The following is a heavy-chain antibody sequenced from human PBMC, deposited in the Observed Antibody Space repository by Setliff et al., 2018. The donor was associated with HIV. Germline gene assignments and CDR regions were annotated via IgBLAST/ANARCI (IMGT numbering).Heavy chain of an antibody. D-gene: IGHD3-22*01. CDR3: ARARNISWLGSSTRNNWFDP. CDR1: NGSISNNY. CDR2: ISYNGGF. V-gene: IGHV4-59*01. Sequence: SETLSLTCSVSNGSISNNYWSWIRQPPGKGLEWIGYISYNGGFNSNPSLKSRVTISVGTPNNRFFLELSSVTPADTAVYYCARARNISWLGSSTRNNWFDPWGQGTLVTVSS. J-gene: IGHJ5*02.